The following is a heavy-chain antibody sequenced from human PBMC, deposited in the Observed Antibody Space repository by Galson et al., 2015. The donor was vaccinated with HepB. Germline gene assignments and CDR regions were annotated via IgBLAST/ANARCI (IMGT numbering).Heavy chain of an antibody. CDR1: GFTFSSYW. V-gene: IGHV3-7*01. CDR3: ARGEYGSGSYFTFYYYYYMDV. CDR2: IKQDGSEK. D-gene: IGHD3-10*01. Sequence: SLRLSCAASGFTFSSYWMSWVRQAPGKGLEWVANIKQDGSEKYYVDSVKGRFTISRDNAKNSLYLQMNSLRAEDTAVYYCARGEYGSGSYFTFYYYYYMDVWGKGTTVTVSS. J-gene: IGHJ6*03.